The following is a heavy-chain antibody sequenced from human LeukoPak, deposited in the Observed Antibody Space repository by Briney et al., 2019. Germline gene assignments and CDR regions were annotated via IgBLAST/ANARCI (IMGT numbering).Heavy chain of an antibody. CDR2: INHSGST. Sequence: SETLSLTCAVYGGSFSGYYWSWIRQPPGKGLEWIGEINHSGSTNYNPSLKSRVTISVDTSKNQFSLKLRSVTTADTAIYYCARASFNVVFGNWFDPWGQGTLVTVSS. CDR3: ARASFNVVFGNWFDP. CDR1: GGSFSGYY. V-gene: IGHV4-34*01. J-gene: IGHJ5*02. D-gene: IGHD2-8*01.